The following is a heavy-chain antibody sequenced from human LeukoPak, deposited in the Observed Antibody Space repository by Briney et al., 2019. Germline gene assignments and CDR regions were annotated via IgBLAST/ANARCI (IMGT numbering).Heavy chain of an antibody. CDR2: ISGYNGNT. V-gene: IGHV1-18*01. Sequence: ASVEVSCKASGYTFTIYGISWVRQAPGQGLEWMGWISGYNGNTNYAQKLQGRVTMTTDTSTSTAYMELRSLRSDDTAVYYCARIRIVAGHYFDYWGQGTLVTVSS. CDR1: GYTFTIYG. CDR3: ARIRIVAGHYFDY. D-gene: IGHD6-19*01. J-gene: IGHJ4*02.